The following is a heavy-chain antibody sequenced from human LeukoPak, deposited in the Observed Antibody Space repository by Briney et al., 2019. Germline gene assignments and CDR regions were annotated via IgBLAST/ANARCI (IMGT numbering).Heavy chain of an antibody. J-gene: IGHJ4*02. CDR2: IIPIFGTA. D-gene: IGHD4-23*01. CDR3: ARTTVVTAESPELFDY. V-gene: IGHV1-69*13. CDR1: GGTFSSYA. Sequence: ASVKVSCKASGGTFSSYAISWVRQAPGQGLEWMGGIIPIFGTANYAQKFQGRVTITADESTSTAYMELSSLRSEDTAVYYCARTTVVTAESPELFDYWGQGTLVTVCS.